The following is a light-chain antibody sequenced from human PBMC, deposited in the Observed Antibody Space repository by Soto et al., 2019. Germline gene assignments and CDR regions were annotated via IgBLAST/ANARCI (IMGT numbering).Light chain of an antibody. CDR2: DVS. V-gene: IGKV3-15*01. J-gene: IGKJ2*01. CDR3: QQYNNWTPGYT. Sequence: EIVVTQSPATLSVSPGERATLSCRASQSVNSNLAWYQQRPGQAPRLLIYDVSSRVTGIPARFSASGSGTEFNLTISSLQSEDFAVYYCQQYNNWTPGYTFGQGTKLEIK. CDR1: QSVNSN.